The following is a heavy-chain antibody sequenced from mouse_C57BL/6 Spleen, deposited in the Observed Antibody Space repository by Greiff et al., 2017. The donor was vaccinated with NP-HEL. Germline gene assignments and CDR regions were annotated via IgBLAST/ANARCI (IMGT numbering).Heavy chain of an antibody. Sequence: QVQLQQPGAELVMPGASVKLSCKASGYTFTSYWMHWVKQRPGQGLEWIGEIDPSDSYTNYNQKFKGKSTLTVDKSFSTAYMQLSSLTSEDSAVYYCARAGTTVVAKAMDYWGQGTSVTVSS. CDR2: IDPSDSYT. CDR3: ARAGTTVVAKAMDY. J-gene: IGHJ4*01. CDR1: GYTFTSYW. V-gene: IGHV1-69*01. D-gene: IGHD1-1*01.